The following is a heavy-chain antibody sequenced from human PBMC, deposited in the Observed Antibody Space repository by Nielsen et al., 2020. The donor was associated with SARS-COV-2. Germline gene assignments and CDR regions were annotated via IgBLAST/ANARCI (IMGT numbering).Heavy chain of an antibody. V-gene: IGHV5-51*01. CDR3: ARSGYYYDSSGIDY. Sequence: GESLKISCKGSGDTFNSFWIGWVRQMPGKGLEWMGIIFPDDSDTRYSPSFQGQVNISVDKSINTAYLQWSSLKGSDSAMYYCARSGYYYDSSGIDYWGQGTLVTVSS. D-gene: IGHD3-22*01. J-gene: IGHJ4*02. CDR1: GDTFNSFW. CDR2: IFPDDSDT.